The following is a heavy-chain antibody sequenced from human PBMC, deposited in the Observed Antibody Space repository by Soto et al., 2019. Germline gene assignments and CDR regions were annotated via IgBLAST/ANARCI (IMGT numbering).Heavy chain of an antibody. CDR2: IFHSGST. D-gene: IGHD2-2*01. Sequence: PSETLSLTCAVSGYFISSVYYWGWIRQPPGKGLEWIGSIFHSGSTHYNPSLKSRFTISVDTSNNHFSLRLSSVTASDTAVYYCARGHIVVVTSVGWFDXWGQGTLVTVSX. J-gene: IGHJ5*02. CDR3: ARGHIVVVTSVGWFDX. V-gene: IGHV4-38-2*01. CDR1: GYFISSVYY.